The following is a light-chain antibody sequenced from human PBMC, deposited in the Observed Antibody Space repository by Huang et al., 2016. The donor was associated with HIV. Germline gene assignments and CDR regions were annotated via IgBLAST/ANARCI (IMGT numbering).Light chain of an antibody. Sequence: HLTQSPPSLSASVGVSVFISCRASQDIGTSLAWYQQRTGRAPKLLISGSSTLQTGVPSRFSGDSAGTFFTLFITDLQPEDFATYYCQQLHAYPITFGQGTRLDIK. J-gene: IGKJ5*01. CDR1: QDIGTS. CDR2: GSS. CDR3: QQLHAYPIT. V-gene: IGKV1-13*02.